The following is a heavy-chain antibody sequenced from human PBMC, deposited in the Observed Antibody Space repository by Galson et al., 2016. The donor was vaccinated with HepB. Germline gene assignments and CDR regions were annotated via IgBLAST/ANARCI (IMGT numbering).Heavy chain of an antibody. Sequence: SETLSPTCAVSGASISSSEWWNWVRQPPGERPEWIGEVYHSGRSNYNMSLSGRVTISADISKNQFSLNLRSVTAADTAVYYCTRARQRGNPWSFDSWGQGRLVTVSS. D-gene: IGHD2-8*02. CDR3: TRARQRGNPWSFDS. J-gene: IGHJ4*02. V-gene: IGHV4-4*02. CDR2: VYHSGRS. CDR1: GASISSSEW.